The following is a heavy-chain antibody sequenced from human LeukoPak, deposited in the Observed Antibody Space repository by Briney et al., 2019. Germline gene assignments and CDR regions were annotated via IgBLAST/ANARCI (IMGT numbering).Heavy chain of an antibody. V-gene: IGHV3-23*01. D-gene: IGHD3-22*01. CDR3: AKGLSFYDSSSYVDYFDY. CDR1: GFTFSSYA. J-gene: IGHJ4*02. Sequence: GGSLRLSCAASGFTFSSYAMSWVRQAPGKGLEWVSAISGSGGSTYYADSVKGRFTISRDNSKNTLYLQMNSLRAEDTAVYYCAKGLSFYDSSSYVDYFDYWGQGTLVTVSS. CDR2: ISGSGGST.